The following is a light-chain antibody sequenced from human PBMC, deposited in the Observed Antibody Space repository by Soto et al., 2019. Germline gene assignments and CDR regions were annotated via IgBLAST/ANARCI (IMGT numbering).Light chain of an antibody. J-gene: IGKJ1*01. CDR1: QRISVW. CDR3: QQYNSYSPT. Sequence: DIQMTQSPSTLSGSVGDRVTITCRASQRISVWLAWYQQKAGKAPNLLIYKASRLESGVPSRFSGSGSETEFTLTISGLQPGDSATYYCQQYNSYSPTFGQGTKVDI. V-gene: IGKV1-5*03. CDR2: KAS.